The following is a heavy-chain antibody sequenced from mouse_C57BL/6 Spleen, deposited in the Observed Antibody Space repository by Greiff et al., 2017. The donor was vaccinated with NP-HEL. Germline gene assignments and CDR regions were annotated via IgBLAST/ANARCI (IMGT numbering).Heavy chain of an antibody. CDR1: GYAFSSSW. CDR2: IYPGDGDT. Sequence: QVQLQQSGPELVKPGASVKLSCKASGYAFSSSWMNWVKQRPGKGLEWIGRIYPGDGDTNYNGKFKGKATLTADKSSSTAYMQLSSLTSEDSAVYCCARSLSLYFDYWGKGTTLTVSS. V-gene: IGHV1-82*01. J-gene: IGHJ2*01. CDR3: ARSLSLYFDY.